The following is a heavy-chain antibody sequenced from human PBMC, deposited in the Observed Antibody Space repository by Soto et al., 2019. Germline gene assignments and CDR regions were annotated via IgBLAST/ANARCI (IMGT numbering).Heavy chain of an antibody. CDR1: GGTFSGTA. J-gene: IGHJ5*02. V-gene: IGHV1-69*13. D-gene: IGHD1-1*01. Sequence: ASVKVSCKASGGTFSGTAINWVRQAPGQGHEWVGGIIPIFATTHYAQKFQGRVTITADDSTNTVYMELSRLTSGDTAVYHCVRAPRNNGFKFYPGGRGPRFTFSS. CDR2: IIPIFATT. CDR3: VRAPRNNGFKFYP.